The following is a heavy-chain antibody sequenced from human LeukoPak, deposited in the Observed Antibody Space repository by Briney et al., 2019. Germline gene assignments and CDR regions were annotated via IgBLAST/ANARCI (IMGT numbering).Heavy chain of an antibody. CDR2: ISWNSGSI. CDR3: AREYHGDYLDY. V-gene: IGHV3-9*01. Sequence: PGGSLRLSCAASGFTFDDYAMHWVRQAPGKGLEWVSGISWNSGSIGYADSVKGRFTISRDNAKNSLYLQMNSLRAEDTAVYYCAREYHGDYLDYWGQGTLVTVSS. J-gene: IGHJ4*02. D-gene: IGHD4-17*01. CDR1: GFTFDDYA.